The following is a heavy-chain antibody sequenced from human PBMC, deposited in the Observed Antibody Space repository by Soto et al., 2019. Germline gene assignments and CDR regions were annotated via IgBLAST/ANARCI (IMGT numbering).Heavy chain of an antibody. D-gene: IGHD2-2*01. CDR2: TYYRSKWYN. Sequence: PSQTLSLTCAISGDSVSSNSAAWNWIRQSPSRGLEWLGRTYYRSKWYNDYAVSVKSRITINPDTSKNQFSLPLNSVNPEDTGVDDGARDQYCSSTSCYCSYGMDVWGQGTTVTVSS. CDR1: GDSVSSNSAA. J-gene: IGHJ6*02. CDR3: ARDQYCSSTSCYCSYGMDV. V-gene: IGHV6-1*01.